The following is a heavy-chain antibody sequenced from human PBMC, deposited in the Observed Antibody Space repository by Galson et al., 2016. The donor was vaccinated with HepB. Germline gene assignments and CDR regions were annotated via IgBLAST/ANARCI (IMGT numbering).Heavy chain of an antibody. CDR2: IYYTGNT. CDR3: ARDRYLDSCGHNYLDP. CDR1: GGSVSSKGYF. V-gene: IGHV4-31*03. Sequence: TLSLTCTVSGGSVSSKGYFWTWIRQHPGKGLEWIGYIYYTGNTYYNPSLKSRLDMSVDPSKNLVSLRLSSVTVAGTAVYYCARDRYLDSCGHNYLDPWGQGTLVTVSS. J-gene: IGHJ5*02. D-gene: IGHD3-22*01.